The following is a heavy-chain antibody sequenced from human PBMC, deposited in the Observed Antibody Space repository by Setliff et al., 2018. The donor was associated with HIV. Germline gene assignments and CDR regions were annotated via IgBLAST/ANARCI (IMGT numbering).Heavy chain of an antibody. D-gene: IGHD3-3*01. J-gene: IGHJ6*04. CDR1: GGSFSGYS. CDR3: ARTITTFGVIGRGGRMDV. V-gene: IGHV4-34*01. CDR2: MNHSEH. Sequence: LSLTCAVYGGSFSGYSWTWIRQSPGKGLEWIGEMNHSEHYYNPTLKSRVTISMDTSKNQFSLELSSVTAADTALYYCARTITTFGVIGRGGRMDVWGKGTTVTVAS.